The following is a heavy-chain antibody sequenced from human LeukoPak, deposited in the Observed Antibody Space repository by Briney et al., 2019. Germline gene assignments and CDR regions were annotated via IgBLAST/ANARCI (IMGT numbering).Heavy chain of an antibody. Sequence: PSETLSLTCAVSGGSISSSNWWSWVRQPPGKGLEWIGEIYHSGSTNYNPSLKSRVTISVDTSKNQFSLKLSSVTAADTAVYYCARVARIAARPNWFDPWGQGTLVTVSS. J-gene: IGHJ5*02. CDR3: ARVARIAARPNWFDP. V-gene: IGHV4-4*02. CDR1: GGSISSSNW. CDR2: IYHSGST. D-gene: IGHD6-6*01.